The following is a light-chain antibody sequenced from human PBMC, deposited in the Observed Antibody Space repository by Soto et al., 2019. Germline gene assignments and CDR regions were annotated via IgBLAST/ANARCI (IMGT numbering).Light chain of an antibody. CDR3: QTWGTGFQV. CDR1: SGHSSYS. V-gene: IGLV4-69*01. J-gene: IGLJ3*02. CDR2: INTDGSH. Sequence: QPVLTQSPSASASLGASVTLTCTLSSGHSSYSIAWHQQQPGKGHRYLMKINTDGSHNKGDGIPDRFSGSISGAERYLTISSLQSEDEADYYCQTWGTGFQVFGGGTKLTVL.